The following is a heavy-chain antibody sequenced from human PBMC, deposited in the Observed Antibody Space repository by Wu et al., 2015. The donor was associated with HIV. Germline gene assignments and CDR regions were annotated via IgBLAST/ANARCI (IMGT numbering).Heavy chain of an antibody. V-gene: IGHV1-2*02. Sequence: QLVQSGAEVRKPGSSVKVSCKASGYTFTGYYMHWVRQAPGQGLEWMGWINPNSGDTNYARKFQGRVTVSRDTSIRTAYMEMSRLTSDDTAVYYCARVATQLWLGSEYYFMDVWGKGTTVTVSS. J-gene: IGHJ6*03. CDR3: ARVATQLWLGSEYYFMDV. D-gene: IGHD5-18*01. CDR1: GYTFTGYY. CDR2: INPNSGDT.